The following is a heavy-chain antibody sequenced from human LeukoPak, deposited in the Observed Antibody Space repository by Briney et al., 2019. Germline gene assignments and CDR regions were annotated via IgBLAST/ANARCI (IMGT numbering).Heavy chain of an antibody. V-gene: IGHV3-20*04. CDR1: GFIFADYG. Sequence: PGGSLRLSCAASGFIFADYGMTWVRQVPGKGLEWVSGINWNGGSTGYVDSVKGRFTISRDNAKNALFLQMNNLRAEDTAVYYCAKEMGHSPHSSGTYWSDGGVGLDYWGQGTLVTVSS. CDR2: INWNGGST. J-gene: IGHJ4*02. CDR3: AKEMGHSPHSSGTYWSDGGVGLDY. D-gene: IGHD3-10*01.